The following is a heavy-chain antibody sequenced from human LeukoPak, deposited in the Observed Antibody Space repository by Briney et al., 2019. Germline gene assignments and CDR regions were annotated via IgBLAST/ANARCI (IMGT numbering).Heavy chain of an antibody. CDR2: IYYSGST. Sequence: SETLSLTCTVSGGSISSYYWSWIRQPPGKGLEWIGYIYYSGSTNYNPSLKSRVTISVDTSKNQFSLKLSSVTAADTAVYNCARVLFDDAFDIWGQGTMVTVSS. D-gene: IGHD2-21*01. J-gene: IGHJ3*02. CDR1: GGSISSYY. V-gene: IGHV4-59*01. CDR3: ARVLFDDAFDI.